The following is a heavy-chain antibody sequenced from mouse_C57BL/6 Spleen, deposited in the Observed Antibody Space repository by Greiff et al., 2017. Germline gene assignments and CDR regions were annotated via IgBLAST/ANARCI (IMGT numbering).Heavy chain of an antibody. CDR3: ARDGGSTKGYFDV. J-gene: IGHJ1*03. CDR1: GISITTGNYR. CDR2: IYYSGTL. Sequence: EVKLMESGPGLVKPSQTVFLTCTVTGISITTGNYRWSWIRQFPGNKLEWIGYIYYSGTLTYNPSLTSRTTITRDTPQNQFFLEMNSLTAEDTATYYCARDGGSTKGYFDVWGTGTTVTVSS. D-gene: IGHD1-1*01. V-gene: IGHV3-5*01.